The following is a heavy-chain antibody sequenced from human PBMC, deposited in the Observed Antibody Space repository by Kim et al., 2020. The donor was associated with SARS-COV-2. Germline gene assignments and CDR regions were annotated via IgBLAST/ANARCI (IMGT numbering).Heavy chain of an antibody. J-gene: IGHJ5*01. D-gene: IGHD3-10*01. CDR2: IYYSGSISYIP. CDR3: ARAPIWFGELGWF. CDR1: GGSINSGGYY. V-gene: IGHV4-31*03. Sequence: SQTLSLTCIVSGGSINSGGYYWSWIRQHPGKGLEWIGYIYYSGSISYIPSYNPSLKSRATILLDTSKNQFSLNLTSVTAADTAVYYCARAPIWFGELGWF.